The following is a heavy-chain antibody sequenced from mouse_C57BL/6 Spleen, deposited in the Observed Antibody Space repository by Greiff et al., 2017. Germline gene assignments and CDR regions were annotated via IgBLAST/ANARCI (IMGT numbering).Heavy chain of an antibody. J-gene: IGHJ2*01. Sequence: QVQLQQPGAELVRPGTSVKMSCKASGYTFTNYWIGWAKQRPGHGLEWIGDIYPGGGYTNYNEKFKGKATLTADKSSSTAYMQFSSLTSEDSAIYYCARRGYGSTYYFDYWGQGTTLTVSS. V-gene: IGHV1-63*01. CDR1: GYTFTNYW. D-gene: IGHD1-1*01. CDR2: IYPGGGYT. CDR3: ARRGYGSTYYFDY.